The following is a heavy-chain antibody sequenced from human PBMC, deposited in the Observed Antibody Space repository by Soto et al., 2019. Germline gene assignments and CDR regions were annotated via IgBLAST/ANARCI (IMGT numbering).Heavy chain of an antibody. J-gene: IGHJ4*02. CDR3: ARLDIVATLDY. Sequence: QLQLQESGPGLVKPSETLSLTCTVSGGSISSSSYYWGWIRQPPGKGLEWIGSIYYSGSTYYNPSLKSRVTISVDTSKNQFSLKLSSVTAADTAVYYCARLDIVATLDYWGQGTLVTVSS. CDR1: GGSISSSSYY. V-gene: IGHV4-39*01. D-gene: IGHD5-12*01. CDR2: IYYSGST.